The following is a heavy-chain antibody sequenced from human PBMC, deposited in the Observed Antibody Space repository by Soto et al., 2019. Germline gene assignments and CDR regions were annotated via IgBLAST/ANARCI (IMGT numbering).Heavy chain of an antibody. CDR2: ISYDGSNK. CDR3: AKERMTDTFFPSAFDY. D-gene: IGHD2-15*01. V-gene: IGHV3-30*18. Sequence: QVQLVESGGGVVQPGRSLRLSCAASGFTFSSYGMHWVRQAPGKGLEWVAVISYDGSNKYYADSVKGRFTISRDNSKNTLYLQMNSLRAEDTAVYYCAKERMTDTFFPSAFDYWGQGTLVTVSS. CDR1: GFTFSSYG. J-gene: IGHJ4*02.